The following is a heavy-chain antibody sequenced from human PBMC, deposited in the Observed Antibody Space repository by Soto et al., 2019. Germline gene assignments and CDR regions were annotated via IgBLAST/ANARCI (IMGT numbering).Heavy chain of an antibody. CDR2: INHSGST. J-gene: IGHJ4*02. Sequence: SETLSLTCAVYGGSFSGYYWSWIRQPPGKGLEWIGEINHSGSTNYNPSLKSRVTISVDTSKNQFSLKLSSVTAADTAVYYCAAQRRRGYSYGGYWGQGTLVTVSS. D-gene: IGHD5-18*01. CDR3: AAQRRRGYSYGGY. CDR1: GGSFSGYY. V-gene: IGHV4-34*01.